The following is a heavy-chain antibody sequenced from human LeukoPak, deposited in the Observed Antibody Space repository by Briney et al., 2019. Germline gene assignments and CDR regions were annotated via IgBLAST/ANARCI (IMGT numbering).Heavy chain of an antibody. J-gene: IGHJ3*02. CDR3: ARVLLVRRAFDI. Sequence: ASVKVSCKASGYTFTSYGISWVRQAPGQGLEWMGWISAYTGNTNYAQKLQGRVTMTTDTSTSTAYMELRSLRSDYTAVYYCARVLLVRRAFDIWGQGTMVTVSS. D-gene: IGHD3-3*01. CDR1: GYTFTSYG. CDR2: ISAYTGNT. V-gene: IGHV1-18*01.